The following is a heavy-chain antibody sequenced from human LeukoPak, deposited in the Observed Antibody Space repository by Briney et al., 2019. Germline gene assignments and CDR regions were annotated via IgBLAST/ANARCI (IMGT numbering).Heavy chain of an antibody. Sequence: ASVKVSCKASGYTFTSYDINWVRQATGQGLEWMGWMNPNSGNTGYAQKFQGRVTIIRNTSISTAYMELSSLRSEDTAVYYCARGQSGRSWYIESDYWGQGTLVTVSS. CDR3: ARGQSGRSWYIESDY. CDR2: MNPNSGNT. V-gene: IGHV1-8*01. J-gene: IGHJ4*02. D-gene: IGHD6-13*01. CDR1: GYTFTSYD.